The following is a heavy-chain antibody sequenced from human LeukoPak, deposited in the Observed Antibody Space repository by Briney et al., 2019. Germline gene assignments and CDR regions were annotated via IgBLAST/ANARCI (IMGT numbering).Heavy chain of an antibody. D-gene: IGHD3-22*01. CDR1: GGSISSSSYY. Sequence: SETLSLTCTVSGGSISSSSYYWGWIRQPPGKGLEWIGSIYYSGSTYYNPSLKSRVTISVDTSKNQFSLELSSVTAADTAVYYCARQVTTYYYDSSGYTIFDYWGQGTLVTVSS. CDR2: IYYSGST. CDR3: ARQVTTYYYDSSGYTIFDY. J-gene: IGHJ4*02. V-gene: IGHV4-39*01.